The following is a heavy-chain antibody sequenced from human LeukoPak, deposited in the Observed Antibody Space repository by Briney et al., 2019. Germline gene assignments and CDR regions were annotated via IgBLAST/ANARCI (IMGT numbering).Heavy chain of an antibody. CDR3: ARRDYSDSRGYAPLFDY. D-gene: IGHD3-22*01. CDR1: GFAFSTYA. J-gene: IGHJ4*02. V-gene: IGHV3-23*01. CDR2: ITGNGGST. Sequence: GGSLRLSCAASGFAFSTYAMSWVRQAPGKGLNWVTGITGNGGSTYYADSVKGRFTISRDNSKSTQYLQMNSLRAEDTALYYCARRDYSDSRGYAPLFDYWGQGTLVTVSS.